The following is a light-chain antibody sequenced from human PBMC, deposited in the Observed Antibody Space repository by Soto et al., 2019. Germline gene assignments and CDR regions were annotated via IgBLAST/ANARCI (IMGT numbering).Light chain of an antibody. CDR3: QKYNSAPRT. CDR2: AAS. V-gene: IGKV1-27*01. Sequence: DIQMTPSPSSLSASVGDRVTITCRASQGISNYLAWYQQKPGKVPKLLIYAASTLQSGVPSRFSGSGSGTDFPLTISSLQPEDVATYYCQKYNSAPRTFGQGTMVEIK. J-gene: IGKJ1*01. CDR1: QGISNY.